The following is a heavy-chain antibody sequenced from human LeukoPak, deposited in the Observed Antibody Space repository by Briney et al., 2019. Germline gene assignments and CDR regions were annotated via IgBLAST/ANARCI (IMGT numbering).Heavy chain of an antibody. CDR1: GYTFTGQY. Sequence: GASVKVSCKTSGYTFTGQYLHWVRQAPGQGLEWMGWINPNSGDTKSAQKFQGRVIMTRDTSISTAYMELRSLSSDDTAVYYCARGRQLRLGELFPFAEFFQPWGQGTLVTVFS. J-gene: IGHJ1*01. D-gene: IGHD3-16*01. CDR2: INPNSGDT. V-gene: IGHV1-2*02. CDR3: ARGRQLRLGELFPFAEFFQP.